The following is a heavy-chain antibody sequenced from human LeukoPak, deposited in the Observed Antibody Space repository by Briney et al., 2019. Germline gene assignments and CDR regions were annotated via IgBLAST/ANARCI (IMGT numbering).Heavy chain of an antibody. D-gene: IGHD5-18*01. CDR1: GFTFSRYA. CDR2: ISGSGGST. Sequence: PGGSLRLSCAASGFTFSRYAMSWVRQAPGKGLEWVSAISGSGGSTYYADSVKGRFTISRDNSKNTLYLQMNSLRAEDTAVYYCAKFNKAGYSFGTGYFDYWGQGTLVTVSS. CDR3: AKFNKAGYSFGTGYFDY. V-gene: IGHV3-23*01. J-gene: IGHJ4*02.